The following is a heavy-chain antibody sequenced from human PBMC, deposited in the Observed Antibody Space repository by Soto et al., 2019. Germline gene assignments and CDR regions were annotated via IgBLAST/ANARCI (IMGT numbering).Heavy chain of an antibody. CDR1: GGSISSYY. D-gene: IGHD2-15*01. CDR3: ARRIVILAADYGMDV. CDR2: IHYSGST. J-gene: IGHJ6*02. Sequence: PSETLSLTCTFSGGSISSYYWTWIRQPPGKRLEWIGYIHYSGSTNYSPSNKSRVTISVDTSKKQFSLKLSSVTAADTAVYYCARRIVILAADYGMDVWGQGTTVTVS. V-gene: IGHV4-59*08.